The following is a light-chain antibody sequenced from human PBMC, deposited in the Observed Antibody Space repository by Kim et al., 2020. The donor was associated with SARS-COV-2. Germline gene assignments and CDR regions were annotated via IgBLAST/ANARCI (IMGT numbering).Light chain of an antibody. J-gene: IGLJ1*01. CDR1: NIGSKN. CDR2: RDS. CDR3: QVWDSCTYV. V-gene: IGLV3-9*01. Sequence: SYELTQPLSVSVALGQTARITCGGNNIGSKNVHWYQQKPGQAPVLVIYRDSNRPSGIPERFSGSNSGNTATLTISRAQAGDEADYYCQVWDSCTYVFGTG.